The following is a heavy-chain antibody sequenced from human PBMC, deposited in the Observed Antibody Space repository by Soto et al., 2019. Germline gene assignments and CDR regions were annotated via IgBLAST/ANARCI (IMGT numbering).Heavy chain of an antibody. V-gene: IGHV1-24*01. CDR3: ATSITIFGVVILRAFDI. CDR1: GYTLTELS. Sequence: ASVKVSCKVSGYTLTELSMHWVRQAPGKGLEWMGGFGPEDGETIYAQKFQGRVTMTEDTSTDTAYMELSSLRSEDTAVYYCATSITIFGVVILRAFDIWGQGTMVTVSS. CDR2: FGPEDGET. D-gene: IGHD3-3*01. J-gene: IGHJ3*02.